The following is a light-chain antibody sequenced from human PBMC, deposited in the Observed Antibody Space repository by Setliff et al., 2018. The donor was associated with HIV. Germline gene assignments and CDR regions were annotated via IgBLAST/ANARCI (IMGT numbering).Light chain of an antibody. V-gene: IGLV2-14*01. J-gene: IGLJ2*01. Sequence: QSALTQPASVSGSPGQSITISCTGSRSGIGAYNYVSWYQHHPGKAPKLMISEVNKRPSGVSTRFSGSKTGNTASLTISGLQAEDESDYYCTSYTTSSTLVFGGGTKGTVL. CDR3: TSYTTSSTLV. CDR1: RSGIGAYNY. CDR2: EVN.